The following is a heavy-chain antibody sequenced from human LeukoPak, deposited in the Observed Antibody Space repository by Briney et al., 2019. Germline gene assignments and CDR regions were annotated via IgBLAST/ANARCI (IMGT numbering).Heavy chain of an antibody. CDR1: GFTFSSYS. Sequence: GGSLRLSCAASGFTFSSYSMNWVRQAPGKGLEWVSSISSSSSYIYYADSVMGRFTISRDNAKNSLYLQMNSLRAEDTAVYYCARGLSANRYWYFDLWGRGTLVTVSS. CDR2: ISSSSSYI. V-gene: IGHV3-21*04. J-gene: IGHJ2*01. CDR3: ARGLSANRYWYFDL. D-gene: IGHD1-14*01.